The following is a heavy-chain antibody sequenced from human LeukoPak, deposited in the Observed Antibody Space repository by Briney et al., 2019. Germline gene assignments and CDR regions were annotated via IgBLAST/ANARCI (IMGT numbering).Heavy chain of an antibody. CDR3: ISDLCGRDDQ. CDR2: IKQDESEK. CDR1: GFSFSTYW. J-gene: IGHJ5*02. D-gene: IGHD1-1*01. V-gene: IGHV3-7*01. Sequence: GGSLRLSCEASGFSFSTYWMSWVRQAPGRGLEWVANIKQDESEKYYVGSVKGRFTISGDNAKNSLYLQMNSLRDEDTAVYYCISDLCGRDDQWGRGTLVTVSS.